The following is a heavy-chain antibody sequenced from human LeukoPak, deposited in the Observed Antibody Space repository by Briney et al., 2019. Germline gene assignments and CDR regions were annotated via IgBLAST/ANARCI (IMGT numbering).Heavy chain of an antibody. J-gene: IGHJ4*02. CDR3: ARDDEAAAGYDY. Sequence: GGSLRLSCAASGFIFSNAWMSWVRQAPGKGLEWVGRIKSKADGGTTDYAAPVKGRFTISRDDSENTLYLQMNSLKTEDTAVYYCARDDEAAAGYDYWGQGTLVTVSS. D-gene: IGHD6-13*01. CDR2: IKSKADGGTT. V-gene: IGHV3-15*01. CDR1: GFIFSNAW.